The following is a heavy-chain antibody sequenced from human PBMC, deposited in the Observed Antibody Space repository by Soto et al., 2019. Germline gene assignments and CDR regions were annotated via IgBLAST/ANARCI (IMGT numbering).Heavy chain of an antibody. D-gene: IGHD2-15*01. CDR2: IYHSGST. CDR3: ARALYCSGGSCSPLRGMDF. V-gene: IGHV4-38-2*01. Sequence: SETLSLTCAVSGYSITNGYYWGWIRQPPGQGLEWIGTIYHSGSTYYNPSLKTRVTISVDTSKNQFSLKLGSVAAADTAVYYCARALYCSGGSCSPLRGMDFWGQGTTVTVSS. J-gene: IGHJ6*02. CDR1: GYSITNGYY.